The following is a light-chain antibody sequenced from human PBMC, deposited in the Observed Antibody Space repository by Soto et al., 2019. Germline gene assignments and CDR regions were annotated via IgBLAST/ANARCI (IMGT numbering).Light chain of an antibody. Sequence: QLVLTQPPSASGTPGQRVTISCSGSSSNIGSSTVNWYQQLPGTAPKLLIYSNNQRSSGVPDRFSGSKSGTSASLAISGLQYEDEADYYCAAWDDSLNGVEFGGGTKLTVL. V-gene: IGLV1-44*01. CDR3: AAWDDSLNGVE. CDR2: SNN. J-gene: IGLJ2*01. CDR1: SSNIGSST.